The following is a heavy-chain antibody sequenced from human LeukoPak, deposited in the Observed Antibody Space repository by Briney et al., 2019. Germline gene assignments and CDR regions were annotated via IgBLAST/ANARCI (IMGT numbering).Heavy chain of an antibody. CDR1: GLTFSNYW. J-gene: IGHJ6*02. V-gene: IGHV3-74*01. Sequence: GGSLRLSCAASGLTFSNYWMHWVRQAPGKGLVWVSRINSDGSSTTYADSVKGRFTISRDNAKNTLYVQMNSLRAEDTAVYYCARVRSGSSAGNYGMDVWGQGTTVTVSS. CDR2: INSDGSST. D-gene: IGHD1-26*01. CDR3: ARVRSGSSAGNYGMDV.